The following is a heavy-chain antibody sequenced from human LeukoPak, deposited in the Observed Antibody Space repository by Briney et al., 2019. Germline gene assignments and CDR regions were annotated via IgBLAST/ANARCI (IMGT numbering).Heavy chain of an antibody. D-gene: IGHD4-17*01. J-gene: IGHJ4*02. CDR2: IHTSGSA. Sequence: SETLSLTCTVSGSSFNSYYWSWIRHPARKGLEWIGRIHTSGSAEYNPSLQSRVTLSVDVSKKQSSLKMTSATAADTAVYYCARDIVYLIDEDYGWGQGTLVTVSS. CDR3: ARDIVYLIDEDYG. CDR1: GSSFNSYY. V-gene: IGHV4-4*07.